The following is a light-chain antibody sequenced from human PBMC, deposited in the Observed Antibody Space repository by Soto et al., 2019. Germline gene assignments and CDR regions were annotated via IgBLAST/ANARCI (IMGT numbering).Light chain of an antibody. V-gene: IGKV3-20*01. CDR1: QTFSNSF. CDR2: GAS. CDR3: QQYNNWPPIT. Sequence: EIVLTQSPGTLSLSPGDSATLSCRASQTFSNSFLSWFQQIPGQAPRLLIYGASMRATGIPDTFSGSGSGTDFTLTISRLEPEDFAVYYCQQYNNWPPITCGQGTRLEIK. J-gene: IGKJ5*01.